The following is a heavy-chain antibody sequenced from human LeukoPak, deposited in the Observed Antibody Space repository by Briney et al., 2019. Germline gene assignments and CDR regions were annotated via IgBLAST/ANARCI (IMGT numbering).Heavy chain of an antibody. CDR1: GYSFSSYD. V-gene: IGHV1-18*01. D-gene: IGHD2-15*01. CDR2: INAYNGNT. CDR3: ARNVSWNYLDY. J-gene: IGHJ4*02. Sequence: ASVKVSCTASGYSFSSYDISWVRQAPGQGLEWMGRINAYNGNTNYAQKFQGRVTMTTDTSTTTGYMELRNLRSDDTAVYYCARNVSWNYLDYWGQGTLVTVSS.